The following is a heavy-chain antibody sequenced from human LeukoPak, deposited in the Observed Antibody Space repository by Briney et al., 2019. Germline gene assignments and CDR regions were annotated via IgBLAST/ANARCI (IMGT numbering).Heavy chain of an antibody. J-gene: IGHJ4*02. V-gene: IGHV5-51*01. CDR2: IYPGDSDT. CDR3: ASRSTGYSYGYYFDY. CDR1: GYSFTSYW. Sequence: GESLKISCKGSGYSFTSYWIGWVRQMPGKGLEWMGIIYPGDSDTRYSPSFQGQVTISADKSISTAYPQWSSLKASDTAMYYCASRSTGYSYGYYFDYWGQGTLVTVSS. D-gene: IGHD5-18*01.